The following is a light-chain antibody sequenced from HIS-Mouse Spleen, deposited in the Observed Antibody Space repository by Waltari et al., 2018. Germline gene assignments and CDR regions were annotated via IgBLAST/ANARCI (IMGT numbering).Light chain of an antibody. V-gene: IGLV6-57*04. Sequence: NFMLTQPHSVSESPGKTVTISCTRSSGSIASNYVQWYQQRPGSAPTTVVYEDNPRPSGFPVRFSGSIDSSSNSASLTISGLKTEDEADYYCQSYDSSNHAVFGGGTQLTAL. CDR2: EDN. CDR1: SGSIASNY. CDR3: QSYDSSNHAV. J-gene: IGLJ7*02.